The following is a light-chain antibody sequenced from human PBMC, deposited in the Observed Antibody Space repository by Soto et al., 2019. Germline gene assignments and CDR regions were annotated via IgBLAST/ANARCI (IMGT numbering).Light chain of an antibody. Sequence: QSVLTQPASVSGSPGQSVTISCTGTSSDVGGYNYVSWYQQHPGKAPKLIIYDVSKRPSGVPDRFSGSKSGNTASLTVFGLQAEDEADYYCSSYVGSNNLYVFGTGTKVTVL. J-gene: IGLJ1*01. CDR3: SSYVGSNNLYV. CDR2: DVS. V-gene: IGLV2-8*01. CDR1: SSDVGGYNY.